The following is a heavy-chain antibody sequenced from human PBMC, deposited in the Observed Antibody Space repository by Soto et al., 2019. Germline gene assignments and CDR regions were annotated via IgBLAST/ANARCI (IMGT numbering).Heavy chain of an antibody. Sequence: PGESLKISCKGSGYSFTSYWIGWVRQMPGKGLEWMGIIYPGDPDTRYSPSFQGQVTISADKSISTAYLQWSSLKASDTAMYYCARQPYSSGTLDYYYGMDVWGQGTTVTVSS. CDR2: IYPGDPDT. CDR3: ARQPYSSGTLDYYYGMDV. J-gene: IGHJ6*02. D-gene: IGHD6-19*01. V-gene: IGHV5-51*01. CDR1: GYSFTSYW.